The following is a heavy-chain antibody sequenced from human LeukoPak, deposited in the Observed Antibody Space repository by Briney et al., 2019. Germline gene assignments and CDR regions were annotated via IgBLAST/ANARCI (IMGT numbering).Heavy chain of an antibody. V-gene: IGHV1-18*01. J-gene: IGHJ4*02. Sequence: ASVKLSCKASGYTFTRYGISWVRQAPGQGLEWMGWISAYNGNTNYAQKLLGRVTMTTDTSTSTAYMELRSLRSDDTAVYYCARGVGATGIYYFDYWGQGTLVTVSS. CDR1: GYTFTRYG. CDR3: ARGVGATGIYYFDY. CDR2: ISAYNGNT. D-gene: IGHD1-26*01.